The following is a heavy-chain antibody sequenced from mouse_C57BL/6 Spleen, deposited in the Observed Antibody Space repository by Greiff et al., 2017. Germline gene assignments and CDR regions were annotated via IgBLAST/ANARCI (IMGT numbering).Heavy chain of an antibody. CDR2: IHPNSGST. J-gene: IGHJ2*01. CDR3: ARTPYYYGSSLFDY. Sequence: VQLQQPGAELVKPGASVKLSCKASGYTFTSYWMHWVKQRPGQGLEWIGMIHPNSGSTNYNEKFKSKATLTVYKSSSTAYMQLSSLTSEDSAVYYCARTPYYYGSSLFDYWGQGTTLTVSS. D-gene: IGHD1-1*01. V-gene: IGHV1-64*01. CDR1: GYTFTSYW.